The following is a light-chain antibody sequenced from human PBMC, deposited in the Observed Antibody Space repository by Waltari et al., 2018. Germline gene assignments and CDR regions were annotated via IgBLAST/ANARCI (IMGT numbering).Light chain of an antibody. J-gene: IGLJ2*01. CDR2: DVS. V-gene: IGLV2-14*01. CDR1: SNDVGGYNS. CDR3: SSQSSNDVVL. Sequence: QSALTQPASVSGSPGQSVTIFCAGTSNDVGGYNSVSWYQEHPGQAPRVIIYDVSDRPSGVSDPLSGSKSGNTASPTIAGLQAEDEADYYCSSQSSNDVVLFGGGTKLTVL.